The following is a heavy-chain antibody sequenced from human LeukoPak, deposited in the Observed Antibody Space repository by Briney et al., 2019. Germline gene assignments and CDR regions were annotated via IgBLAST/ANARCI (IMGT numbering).Heavy chain of an antibody. CDR3: ARDGGYSGYDPDYYYYMDV. Sequence: GASVKVSCKASGYTFTGYYMHWVRQAPGQGLEWMGWINPNSGGTNYAQKFQGRVTMTRDTSISTAYMELSRLRSDDTAVYYCARDGGYSGYDPDYYYYMDVWGRGTTVTVSS. CDR1: GYTFTGYY. D-gene: IGHD5-12*01. J-gene: IGHJ6*03. V-gene: IGHV1-2*02. CDR2: INPNSGGT.